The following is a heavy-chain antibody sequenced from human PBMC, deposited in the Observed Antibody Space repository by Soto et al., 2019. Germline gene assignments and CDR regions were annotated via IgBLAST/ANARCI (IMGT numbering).Heavy chain of an antibody. CDR1: GGTFSSYA. Sequence: SVKVSCKASGGTFSSYAISWVRQAPGQGLEWMGGIIPIFGTANYAQKFQGRVTITADESTSTAYMELSSLRSEDTAVYYCARDCSGGSCHDYWGQGTLVTVSS. V-gene: IGHV1-69*13. CDR3: ARDCSGGSCHDY. D-gene: IGHD2-15*01. CDR2: IIPIFGTA. J-gene: IGHJ4*02.